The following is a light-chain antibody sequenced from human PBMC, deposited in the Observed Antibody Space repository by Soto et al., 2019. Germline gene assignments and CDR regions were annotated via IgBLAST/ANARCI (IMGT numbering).Light chain of an antibody. Sequence: DIQMTQSPSTLSASVGDRVTITCRASQSISSWLAWYQQKPGKAPKLLIYDASSLESGVPSRLSVSGSGTEFTLTISSLQPDDFATYYCQQYNSYSWTFGQGTKV. CDR3: QQYNSYSWT. V-gene: IGKV1-5*01. CDR2: DAS. J-gene: IGKJ1*01. CDR1: QSISSW.